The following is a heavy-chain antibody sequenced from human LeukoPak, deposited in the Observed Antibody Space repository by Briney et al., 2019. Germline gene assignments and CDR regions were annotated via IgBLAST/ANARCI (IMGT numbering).Heavy chain of an antibody. Sequence: PSETLSLTCTVSGGSISSSSYYWGWIRQPPGKGLEWIGSIYYSGSTYYNPSLKSRVTISVDRSKNQFSLKLSSVTAADTAVYYCARGLRFLELNAFDIWGQGTMVTVPS. J-gene: IGHJ3*02. D-gene: IGHD3-3*01. CDR1: GGSISSSSYY. CDR3: ARGLRFLELNAFDI. CDR2: IYYSGST. V-gene: IGHV4-39*07.